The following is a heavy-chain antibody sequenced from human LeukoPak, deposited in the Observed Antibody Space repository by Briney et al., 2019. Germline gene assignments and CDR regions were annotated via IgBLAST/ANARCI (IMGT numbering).Heavy chain of an antibody. CDR1: GYSISSAYY. J-gene: IGHJ6*03. V-gene: IGHV4-38-2*02. D-gene: IGHD3-16*01. CDR2: IYHSGST. CDR3: ARETSQKGAHYMDV. Sequence: SETLSLTCTVSGYSISSAYYWGWIRQPSGKGLGWIGSIYHSGSTSYSPSLKSRVTISVDTSKNQFSLKLSSVTAADTAVYYCARETSQKGAHYMDVWGKGTTVTISS.